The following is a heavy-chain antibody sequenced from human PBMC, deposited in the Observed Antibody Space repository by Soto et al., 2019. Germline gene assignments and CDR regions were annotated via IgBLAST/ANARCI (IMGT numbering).Heavy chain of an antibody. CDR1: GFTFSSYS. J-gene: IGHJ2*01. D-gene: IGHD7-27*01. CDR3: ARDMGTRWPLWYFDP. V-gene: IGHV3-48*02. Sequence: GGSLRLSCAASGFTFSSYSMNWVRQAPGKGLEWVSYISSSSSTIYYADSVKGRFTISRDNAKNSLYLQMNSLRDEDTAVYYCARDMGTRWPLWYFDPWGRGTLVTVSS. CDR2: ISSSSSTI.